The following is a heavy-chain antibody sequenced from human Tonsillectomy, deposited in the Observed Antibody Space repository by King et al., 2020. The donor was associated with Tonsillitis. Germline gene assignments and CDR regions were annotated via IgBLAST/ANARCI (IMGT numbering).Heavy chain of an antibody. D-gene: IGHD3-10*01. CDR3: AIGIYYSGSGKYSGPFDS. CDR2: IYYTWLT. J-gene: IGHJ4*02. CDR1: GASISSGAYY. Sequence: VQLQESGPGLVKPSQTLSLTCTVSGASISSGAYYWSWIRQLPGKGLEWLGFIYYTWLTFHNPSLKSRVTISIETSENQFSLNLSSVTVADTAIFYCAIGIYYSGSGKYSGPFDSWGQGTLVTVSS. V-gene: IGHV4-31*03.